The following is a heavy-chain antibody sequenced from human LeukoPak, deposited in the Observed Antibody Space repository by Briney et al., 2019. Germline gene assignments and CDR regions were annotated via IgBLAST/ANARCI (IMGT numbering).Heavy chain of an antibody. CDR2: ISFDGSNK. CDR1: GFTFSTYG. J-gene: IGHJ4*02. D-gene: IGHD1-26*01. Sequence: GGSLRLSCAASGFTFSTYGMHWVRQAPGKGLEWVAFISFDGSNKFYADSVKGRFTISRDNSKNTLYLQMNSLRAEDTAVYYCAKDGSGSSSPLDYWGQGTLVTVSS. V-gene: IGHV3-30*18. CDR3: AKDGSGSSSPLDY.